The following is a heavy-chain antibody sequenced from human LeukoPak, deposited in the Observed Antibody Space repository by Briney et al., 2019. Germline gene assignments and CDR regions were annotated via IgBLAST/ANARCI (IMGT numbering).Heavy chain of an antibody. V-gene: IGHV3-30*02. D-gene: IGHD2-2*01. J-gene: IGHJ5*02. CDR1: GFTFSSYG. Sequence: GGTLRLSCAASGFTFSSYGMHWVRQAPGKGLEWVAFIRYDGRNKYYADSVKGRFTISRDNSKNTLYLQMNSLRAEDTAVYYCATMNLGYCSSTSCSWGQGTLVTVSS. CDR3: ATMNLGYCSSTSCS. CDR2: IRYDGRNK.